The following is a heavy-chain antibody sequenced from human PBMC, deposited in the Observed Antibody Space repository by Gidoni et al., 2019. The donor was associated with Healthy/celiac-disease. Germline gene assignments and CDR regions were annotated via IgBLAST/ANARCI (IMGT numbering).Heavy chain of an antibody. V-gene: IGHV1-69*06. D-gene: IGHD6-13*01. Sequence: QVQLVQSGAAVQKPGSSVKVSCKASGGTFSSYAISWVRQAPGQGLEWMGGIIPSFGTANYEQKVQGRVTITADKSTSTAYMELSSLRSEDTAVYYCARLASDHSRAEDAFDIWGQGTMVTVSS. J-gene: IGHJ3*02. CDR2: IIPSFGTA. CDR1: GGTFSSYA. CDR3: ARLASDHSRAEDAFDI.